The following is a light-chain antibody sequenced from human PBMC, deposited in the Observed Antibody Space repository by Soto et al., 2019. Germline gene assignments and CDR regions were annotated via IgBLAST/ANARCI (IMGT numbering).Light chain of an antibody. CDR2: GAS. Sequence: EVVMTQSPATLSVSPGERVTLSCRASQSVRSNLAWYQQKPGQSPRLLIYGASTRATGIPARFSGSGSGTEFTLTISSLQSEDFAVYYCQQYNNRPPITFGQGTRLEIK. V-gene: IGKV3-15*01. CDR1: QSVRSN. CDR3: QQYNNRPPIT. J-gene: IGKJ5*01.